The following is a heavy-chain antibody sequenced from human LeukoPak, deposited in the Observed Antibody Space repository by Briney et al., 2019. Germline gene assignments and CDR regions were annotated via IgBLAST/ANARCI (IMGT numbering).Heavy chain of an antibody. D-gene: IGHD3-22*01. CDR3: ARSSAWDVYFFDS. CDR1: GYSFISYW. CDR2: IYGGDSDT. V-gene: IGHV5-51*01. Sequence: GESLTISCKASGYSFISYWIAWVRQMPGQGLEWMGIIYGGDSDTRYSPSLQGQVTISADRSLNTAYLQWSSLKASDTAKYYCARSSAWDVYFFDSWGQGTLVTVSS. J-gene: IGHJ4*02.